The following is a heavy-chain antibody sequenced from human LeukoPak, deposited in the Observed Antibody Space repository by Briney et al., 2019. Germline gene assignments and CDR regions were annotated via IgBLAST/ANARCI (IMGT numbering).Heavy chain of an antibody. D-gene: IGHD6-13*01. V-gene: IGHV3-21*01. CDR1: GFTFSSYS. Sequence: PGGSLRLSCAASGFTFSSYSMNWVRQAPGKGLEWVSSISSSSSYIYYADSVKGRFTISRDNAKNSLYLQMNSLRAEDTAVYYCAREGQDSSSWYYYFDYWGQGTLVTVSS. J-gene: IGHJ4*02. CDR3: AREGQDSSSWYYYFDY. CDR2: ISSSSSYI.